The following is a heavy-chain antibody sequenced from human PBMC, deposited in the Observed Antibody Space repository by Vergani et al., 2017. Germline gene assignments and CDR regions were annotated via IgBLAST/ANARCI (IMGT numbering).Heavy chain of an antibody. D-gene: IGHD3-16*01. Sequence: QVQLQQWGAGLLKPSETLSLTCGVHGGSFSVYYWSWIRQSPGKGLEWIGAINDIGTTNYNPSLRSRVTISVDTSKTQFSLRLNSVTAADTAVYYCARGYYGRGDNWGQGTLVTVSS. CDR2: INDIGTT. CDR1: GGSFSVYY. J-gene: IGHJ4*02. CDR3: ARGYYGRGDN. V-gene: IGHV4-34*01.